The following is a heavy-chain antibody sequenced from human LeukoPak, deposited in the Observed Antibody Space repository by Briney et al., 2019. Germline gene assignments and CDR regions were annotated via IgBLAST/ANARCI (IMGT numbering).Heavy chain of an antibody. J-gene: IGHJ4*02. CDR3: AREPDGYNSYYFDY. CDR1: GFTFSNYA. CDR2: ISYDGSNK. Sequence: GGSLRLSCAPSGFTFSNYAMHWVRQAPGKGLEWVAVISYDGSNKYYADSVKGRFTISRDNSKNTLYLQMNSLRAEDTAVYYCAREPDGYNSYYFDYWGQGTLVTVSS. V-gene: IGHV3-30*04. D-gene: IGHD5-24*01.